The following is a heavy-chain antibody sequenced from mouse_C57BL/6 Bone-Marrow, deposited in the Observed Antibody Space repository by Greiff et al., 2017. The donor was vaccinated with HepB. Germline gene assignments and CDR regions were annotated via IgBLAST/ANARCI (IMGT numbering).Heavy chain of an antibody. D-gene: IGHD1-1*01. CDR2: IDPENGDT. V-gene: IGHV14-4*01. CDR1: GFNIKDDY. Sequence: VQLKESGAELVRPGASVKLSCTASGFNIKDDYMHWVKQRPEQGLEWIGWIDPENGDTEYASKFQGKATITADTSSNTAYLQLSSLTSEDTAVYYCTTPITTVVATDAMDYWGQGTSVTVSS. CDR3: TTPITTVVATDAMDY. J-gene: IGHJ4*01.